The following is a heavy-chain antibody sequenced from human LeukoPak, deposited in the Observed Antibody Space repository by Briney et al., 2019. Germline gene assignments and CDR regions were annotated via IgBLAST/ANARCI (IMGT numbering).Heavy chain of an antibody. J-gene: IGHJ3*02. CDR3: AKLSLPADDAFDI. CDR1: GFTFSSYG. V-gene: IGHV3-30*18. D-gene: IGHD2/OR15-2a*01. Sequence: GGSLRLSCAASGFTFSSYGMHWVRQAPGKGLEWVAVISYDGSNKYYADSVKGRFTISRDNSKNTLYLQMNSLRAEDTAVYYCAKLSLPADDAFDIWGQGTMVTVSS. CDR2: ISYDGSNK.